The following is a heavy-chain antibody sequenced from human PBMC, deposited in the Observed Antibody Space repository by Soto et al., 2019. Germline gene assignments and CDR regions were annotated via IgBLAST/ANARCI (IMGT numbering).Heavy chain of an antibody. CDR3: ATCQLGEYYYAMDI. CDR2: IYDSGST. V-gene: IGHV4-4*02. D-gene: IGHD7-27*01. J-gene: IGHJ6*02. Sequence: SETLSLTCGVSGDSITTYKWWTWVRQTPGKGLEWIGEIYDSGSTRYNPSLKSRVTISKDTSKNELSLKLNSVTVADTAVYYCATCQLGEYYYAMDIWGQGTTVTVSS. CDR1: GDSITTYKW.